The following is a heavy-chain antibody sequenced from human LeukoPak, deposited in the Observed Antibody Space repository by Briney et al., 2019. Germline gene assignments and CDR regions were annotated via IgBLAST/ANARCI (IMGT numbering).Heavy chain of an antibody. CDR3: ARWPIFDY. V-gene: IGHV4-30-4*02. Sequence: SETLSLTCIVSGGSISSGDYYWSWIRQPPGKGLEWIGNIYYSGSTYYNPSLKSRATISADTSKNQFSLKLSSVTAADTAVYYCARWPIFDYWGQGTLVTVSS. CDR2: IYYSGST. J-gene: IGHJ4*02. CDR1: GGSISSGDYY.